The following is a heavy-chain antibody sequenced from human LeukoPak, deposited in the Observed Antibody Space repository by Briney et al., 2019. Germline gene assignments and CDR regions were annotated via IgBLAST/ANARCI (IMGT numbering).Heavy chain of an antibody. CDR2: IYYSGST. J-gene: IGHJ4*02. V-gene: IGHV4-59*01. Sequence: SETLSLTCTVSGGSISSYYWSWIRQPPGKGLEWIGYIYYSGSTNYNPSLKSRVTISVDTSKNQFSLKLSSVTAADTVVYYCASMPTGMGKDFDYWGQGTLVTVSS. D-gene: IGHD3-10*01. CDR1: GGSISSYY. CDR3: ASMPTGMGKDFDY.